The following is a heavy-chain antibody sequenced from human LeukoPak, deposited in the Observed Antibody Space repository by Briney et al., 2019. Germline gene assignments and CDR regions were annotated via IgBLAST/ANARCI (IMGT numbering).Heavy chain of an antibody. CDR3: AKDPVGATSH. D-gene: IGHD1-26*01. Sequence: GGSLRLSCAASGFTFGSYGMYWVRQAPGKGLEWVAFIRYDGSNKYYADSVKGRFTISRDNSKNTLYLQMNSLRAEDTAVYYCAKDPVGATSHWGQGTLVTVSS. CDR1: GFTFGSYG. CDR2: IRYDGSNK. V-gene: IGHV3-30*02. J-gene: IGHJ4*02.